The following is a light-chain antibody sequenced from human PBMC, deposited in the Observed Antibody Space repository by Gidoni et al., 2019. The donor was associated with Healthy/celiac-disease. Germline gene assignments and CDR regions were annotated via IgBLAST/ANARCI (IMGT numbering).Light chain of an antibody. CDR3: RQYNSYSWT. CDR2: KAS. V-gene: IGKV1-5*03. J-gene: IGKJ1*01. CDR1: QSISSW. Sequence: DIQMIQSPSTLSASVGDRVTITCRASQSISSWLAWYQQKPGKAPKLLIYKASSLESGVPSRFSGSGSGTEFTLTISSLQPDDFATYYCRQYNSYSWTFGQGTRVEIK.